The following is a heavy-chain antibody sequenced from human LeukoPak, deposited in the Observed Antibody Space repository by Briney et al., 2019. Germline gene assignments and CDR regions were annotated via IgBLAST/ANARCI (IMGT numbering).Heavy chain of an antibody. V-gene: IGHV3-11*01. CDR1: GFTFSDYY. CDR2: ISSSGSTI. J-gene: IGHJ4*02. CDR3: ARDDLYGDYVAY. D-gene: IGHD4-17*01. Sequence: GGSLRLSCAASGFTFSDYYMSWIRQAPGKGLEWVSYISSSGSTIYYADSVKGRFTISRDNAKDSLYLQMNSLRAEDTAVYYCARDDLYGDYVAYWGQGTLVTVSS.